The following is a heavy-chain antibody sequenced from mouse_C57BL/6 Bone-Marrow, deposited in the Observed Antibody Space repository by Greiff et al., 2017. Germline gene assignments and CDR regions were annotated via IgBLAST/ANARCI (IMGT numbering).Heavy chain of an antibody. CDR1: GFTFSSYA. V-gene: IGHV5-9-1*02. J-gene: IGHJ4*01. CDR3: TRDYYPDYYAMDY. D-gene: IGHD1-1*01. CDR2: ISSGGDYI. Sequence: EVMLVESGEGLVKPGGSLKLSCAASGFTFSSYAMSWVRQTPEKRLEWVAYISSGGDYIYYADTVKGRFTISRDNARNTLYLQMSSLKSEDTAMYYCTRDYYPDYYAMDYWGQGTSVTVSS.